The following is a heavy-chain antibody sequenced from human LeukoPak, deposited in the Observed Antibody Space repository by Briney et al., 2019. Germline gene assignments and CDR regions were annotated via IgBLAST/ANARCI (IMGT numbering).Heavy chain of an antibody. CDR2: IYGGDTT. Sequence: GGSLRLSCAVSGFTVSSNYMSWVRQAPGKGLEWVSGIYGGDTTYYADSVKGRFTISRDNSKNTLYLQMNSLRADDTAVYYCARDQGANWGWGFFDYWGQGTLVTVSS. D-gene: IGHD7-27*01. CDR1: GFTVSSNY. CDR3: ARDQGANWGWGFFDY. V-gene: IGHV3-53*01. J-gene: IGHJ4*02.